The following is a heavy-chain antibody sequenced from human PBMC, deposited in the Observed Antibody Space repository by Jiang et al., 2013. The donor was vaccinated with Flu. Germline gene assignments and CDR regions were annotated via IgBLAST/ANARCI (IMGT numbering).Heavy chain of an antibody. D-gene: IGHD1-26*01. Sequence: SQTLSLTCAISGDSVSSNSAAWNWIRQSPSRGLEWLGRTYYRSKWYNDYAVSVKSRITINPDTSKNQFSLQLNSVTPEDTAVYYCARDEETRGGGSYGGDAFDIWGQGTMVTVSS. CDR3: ARDEETRGGGSYGGDAFDI. CDR1: GDSVSSNSAA. J-gene: IGHJ3*02. CDR2: TYYRSKWYN. V-gene: IGHV6-1*01.